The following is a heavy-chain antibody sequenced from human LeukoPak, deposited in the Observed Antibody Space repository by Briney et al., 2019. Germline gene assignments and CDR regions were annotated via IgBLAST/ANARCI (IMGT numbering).Heavy chain of an antibody. J-gene: IGHJ4*02. CDR2: ITTDSSMI. D-gene: IGHD6-19*01. CDR1: GFTFSSYW. Sequence: GGSLRLSCAASGFTFSSYWMFWVRQAPGKGLEWVSYITTDSSMIYHADSVKGRFTISRDNAKNSLYLQMNSLRAEDTAAYYCARVRGWHFDHWGQGTLVTVSS. V-gene: IGHV3-48*01. CDR3: ARVRGWHFDH.